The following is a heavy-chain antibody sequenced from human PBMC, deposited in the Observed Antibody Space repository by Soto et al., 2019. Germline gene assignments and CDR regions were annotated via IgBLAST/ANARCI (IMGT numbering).Heavy chain of an antibody. CDR2: ISAYNGNT. CDR1: GYTFTSYG. J-gene: IGHJ5*02. Sequence: ASVKVSCKASGYTFTSYGISWVRQAPEQGLEWMGWISAYNGNTNYAQKLQGRVTMTTDTSTSTAYMELRSLRSDDTAVYYCARVFSGAAAGTNWFDPWGQGTLVTVSS. V-gene: IGHV1-18*01. D-gene: IGHD6-13*01. CDR3: ARVFSGAAAGTNWFDP.